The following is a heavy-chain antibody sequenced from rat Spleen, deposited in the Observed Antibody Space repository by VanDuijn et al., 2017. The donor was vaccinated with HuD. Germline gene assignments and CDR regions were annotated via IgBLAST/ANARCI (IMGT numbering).Heavy chain of an antibody. CDR2: ITNTGGST. CDR1: GFTFNNYW. J-gene: IGHJ2*01. D-gene: IGHD4-3*01. CDR3: TRAYNSGYHYFDY. Sequence: EVQLVESGGGLVQPGRSLKLSCVASGFTFNNYWMTWIRQAPGKGLEWVASITNTGGSTYYPDSVKGRFTISRDNAKSTLYLQMNSLRSEDTANYSCTRAYNSGYHYFDYWGQGVMVTVS. V-gene: IGHV5-31*01.